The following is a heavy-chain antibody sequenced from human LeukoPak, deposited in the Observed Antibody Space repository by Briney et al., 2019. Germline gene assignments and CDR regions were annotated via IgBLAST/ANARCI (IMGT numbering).Heavy chain of an antibody. V-gene: IGHV4-59*08. CDR3: ARRRQQLANAFDI. J-gene: IGHJ3*02. CDR1: GGSISSYY. Sequence: SSETLSLTCSVSGGSISSYYWSWIRQPPGKGLEWIGYIYYSGSTNYNPSLKSRVTISVDTSKNQFSLKLSSVTAADTAVYYCARRRQQLANAFDIWGQGTMVTVSS. CDR2: IYYSGST. D-gene: IGHD6-13*01.